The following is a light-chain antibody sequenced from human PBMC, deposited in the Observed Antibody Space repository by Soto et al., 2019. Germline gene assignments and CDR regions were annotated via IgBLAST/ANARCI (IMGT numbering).Light chain of an antibody. CDR1: QSVRSN. J-gene: IGKJ1*01. CDR2: GAS. Sequence: ETVMTQSPATLSVSPGERATLSCRASQSVRSNLAWYQQKPGQAPRLLIYGASTWATGIPARFSGSGSGTEFTLTISSLQSEDFAVYYCQQYNNWPPWTFGQGTKVEIK. CDR3: QQYNNWPPWT. V-gene: IGKV3-15*01.